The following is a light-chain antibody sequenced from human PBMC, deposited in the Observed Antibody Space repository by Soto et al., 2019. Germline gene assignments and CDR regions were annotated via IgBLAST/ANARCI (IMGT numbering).Light chain of an antibody. J-gene: IGKJ1*01. CDR1: QRVLYSSNNKNY. CDR3: HQYYDPPQT. Sequence: DIVMTPSPDSLAVSLGESATTNCKSSQRVLYSSNNKNYLTWYQQKPGQPPKLLIYWASTRESGVPDRFSGSGSGTDFTLTISSLQAEDFAFYYCHQYYDPPQTFGQGTKVDIK. CDR2: WAS. V-gene: IGKV4-1*01.